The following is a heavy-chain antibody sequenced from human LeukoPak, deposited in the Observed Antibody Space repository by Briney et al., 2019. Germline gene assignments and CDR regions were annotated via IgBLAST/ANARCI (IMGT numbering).Heavy chain of an antibody. D-gene: IGHD4-17*01. V-gene: IGHV3-66*02. CDR3: ARGDYGDFPGYYFDY. CDR1: GFTVSSNY. J-gene: IGHJ4*02. Sequence: GGSLRLSCAVSGFTVSSNYMSWVRQAPGKGLEWVSVIYSGGSTYYADSVKGRFTISRDNSKNTLYLQMNSLRAEDTAVYYCARGDYGDFPGYYFDYWGQGTLVTVSS. CDR2: IYSGGST.